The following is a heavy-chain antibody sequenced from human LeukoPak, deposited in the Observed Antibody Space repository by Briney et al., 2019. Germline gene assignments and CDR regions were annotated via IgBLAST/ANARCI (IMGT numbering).Heavy chain of an antibody. J-gene: IGHJ4*02. CDR3: ARGRAGFMIEHSFDY. Sequence: SETLSLTCTVSGGSISSYYWSWIRQPPGKGLEWIGYIYYSGSTNYNPSLKSRVTISVDTSKNQFSLKLSSVTAADTAVYYCARGRAGFMIEHSFDYWGQGTLVTVSS. D-gene: IGHD3-22*01. CDR2: IYYSGST. CDR1: GGSISSYY. V-gene: IGHV4-59*12.